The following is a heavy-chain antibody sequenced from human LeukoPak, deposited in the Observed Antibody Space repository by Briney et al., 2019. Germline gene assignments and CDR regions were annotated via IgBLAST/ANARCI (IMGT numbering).Heavy chain of an antibody. CDR3: ASRRRYCSGGSCSTPFDY. Sequence: ASVKISCKVSGYTFTDYYMHWVQQAPGKGLEWMGPVDPEDGETIYAEKFQGRVTITADTSTDTAYMELRSLRSDDTAVYYCASRRRYCSGGSCSTPFDYWGQGTLVTVSS. CDR2: VDPEDGET. CDR1: GYTFTDYY. D-gene: IGHD2-15*01. J-gene: IGHJ4*02. V-gene: IGHV1-69-2*01.